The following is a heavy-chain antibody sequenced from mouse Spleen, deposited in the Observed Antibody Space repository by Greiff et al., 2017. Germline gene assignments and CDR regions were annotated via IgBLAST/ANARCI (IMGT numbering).Heavy chain of an antibody. D-gene: IGHD2-4*01. CDR1: GYTFTSYW. CDR3: ASLSTMITTYAMDY. Sequence: QVQLQQSGAELAKPGASVKMSCKASGYTFTSYWMHWVKQRPGQGLEWIGYINPSTGYTEYNQKFKDKATLTADKSSSTAYMQLSSLTSEDSAVYYCASLSTMITTYAMDYWGQGTSVTVSS. CDR2: INPSTGYT. V-gene: IGHV1-7*01. J-gene: IGHJ4*01.